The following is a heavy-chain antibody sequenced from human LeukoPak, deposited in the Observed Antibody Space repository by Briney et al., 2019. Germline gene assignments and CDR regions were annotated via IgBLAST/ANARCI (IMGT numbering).Heavy chain of an antibody. D-gene: IGHD3-10*01. J-gene: IGHJ4*02. V-gene: IGHV3-48*04. CDR1: GFTFSSYG. CDR3: ARLSDFSGSDYVDY. Sequence: GGSLRLSCAASGFTFSSYGMSWVRQAPGKGLEWVSYISPSGSTVYFADSVEGRFTMSRDNAKNSLYLHMNSLRAEDTAVYYCARLSDFSGSDYVDYWGQGTLVTVSS. CDR2: ISPSGSTV.